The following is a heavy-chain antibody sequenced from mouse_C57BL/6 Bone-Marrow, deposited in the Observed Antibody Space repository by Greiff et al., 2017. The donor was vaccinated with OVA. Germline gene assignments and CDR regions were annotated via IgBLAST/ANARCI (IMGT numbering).Heavy chain of an antibody. D-gene: IGHD4-1*01. CDR3: GRVTGTRGFDY. V-gene: IGHV10-3*01. CDR1: GFSFNTYA. Sequence: EVQVVESGGGLVQPKGSLKLSCAASGFSFNTYAMHWVRQAPGKGLEWVARISSKSSNYATYYADSVKDRFTISRDDSQGMLYLQMNNLKTEDTALYYIGRVTGTRGFDYWGQCTTLTFSS. J-gene: IGHJ2*01. CDR2: ISSKSSNYAT.